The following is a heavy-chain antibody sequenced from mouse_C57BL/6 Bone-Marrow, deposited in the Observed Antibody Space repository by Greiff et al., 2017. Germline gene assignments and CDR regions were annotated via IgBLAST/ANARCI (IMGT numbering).Heavy chain of an antibody. Sequence: QVPLKESGPGLVAPSQSLSITCSVSGFSFTSYALSWVRPPPGKGLEWLGVIWTGGGPNYTSALTSPLCISKDTSKSQAFLKMTCLKTDDTARCYWARNGGYGGPEAYGGQGTLVTVSA. CDR3: ARNGGYGGPEAY. J-gene: IGHJ3*01. D-gene: IGHD1-2*01. CDR2: IWTGGGP. V-gene: IGHV2-9-1*01. CDR1: GFSFTSYA.